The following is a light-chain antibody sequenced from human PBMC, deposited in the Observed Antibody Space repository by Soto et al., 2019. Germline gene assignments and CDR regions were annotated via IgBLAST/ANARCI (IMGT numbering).Light chain of an antibody. CDR2: EVR. CDR3: SSYRTKSSVV. V-gene: IGLV2-14*01. J-gene: IGLJ2*01. Sequence: QSALTQPASVSGSPGQSITISCTGTSSDVGGYNYVSWYQHHPGKAPKLMIYEVRSRPSGVSNRFFGSKSGNTASLTISGLQTEDEADYFCSSYRTKSSVVFGGGTKLTVL. CDR1: SSDVGGYNY.